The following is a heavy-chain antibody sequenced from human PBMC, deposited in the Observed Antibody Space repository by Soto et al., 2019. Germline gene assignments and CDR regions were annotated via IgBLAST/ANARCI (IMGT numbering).Heavy chain of an antibody. CDR3: ARNTVSAAGADYYGLDV. CDR1: GFTFRDYY. D-gene: IGHD6-13*01. J-gene: IGHJ6*02. CDR2: MSSSGATI. Sequence: GGSLTLSCAGSGFTFRDYYMSWVRQAPGQGLEWVSYMSSSGATIYYADSVKGRFTISRDNAKNSLYLQMNSLRADDTAVYYCARNTVSAAGADYYGLDVWGQGTTVTVSS. V-gene: IGHV3-11*01.